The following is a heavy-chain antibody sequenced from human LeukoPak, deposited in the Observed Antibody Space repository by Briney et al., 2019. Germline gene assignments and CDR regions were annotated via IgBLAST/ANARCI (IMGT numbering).Heavy chain of an antibody. J-gene: IGHJ6*02. Sequence: GGSLRLSCAASGFTFSTYDIHCVRHAPDKGLEWVAVISYDGSNKYYADSVKRRFTISRDNSKNTLSLQMNSLRAEDTAVYYCAKAPLGVTTYSMDVWGQGTTVTVSS. CDR3: AKAPLGVTTYSMDV. V-gene: IGHV3-30*18. CDR1: GFTFSTYD. CDR2: ISYDGSNK. D-gene: IGHD4-17*01.